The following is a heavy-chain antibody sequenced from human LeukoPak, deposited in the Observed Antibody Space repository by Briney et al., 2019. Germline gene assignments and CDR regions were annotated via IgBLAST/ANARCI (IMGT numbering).Heavy chain of an antibody. V-gene: IGHV4-30-4*08. CDR1: GGSVSSRDYY. Sequence: SQTLSLTCTVSGGSVSSRDYYWTWFRQPPGTGLEWIGYIYYSGTTYYNPSLKSRLTISVDTSKNQFSLKLSSLTAADTAVYDCARARARDYGVNWFDSWGQGTLVTVSS. D-gene: IGHD4-17*01. CDR2: IYYSGTT. J-gene: IGHJ5*01. CDR3: ARARARDYGVNWFDS.